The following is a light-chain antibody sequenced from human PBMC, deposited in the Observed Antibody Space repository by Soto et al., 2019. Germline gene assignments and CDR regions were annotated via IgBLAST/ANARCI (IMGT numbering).Light chain of an antibody. Sequence: AVRMTQSPSSFSASTGDRVSITCRATQDIGTYLAWYQQIPGKAPKLLIYDASTLQTGVTSRFSGSGSGTDFTLTITSLQPEDFATYYCQQSFSAPLTFGGGTKVDIK. CDR1: QDIGTY. J-gene: IGKJ4*01. V-gene: IGKV1-8*01. CDR3: QQSFSAPLT. CDR2: DAS.